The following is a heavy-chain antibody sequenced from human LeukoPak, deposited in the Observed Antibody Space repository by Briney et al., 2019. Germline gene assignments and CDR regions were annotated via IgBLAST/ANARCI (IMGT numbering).Heavy chain of an antibody. D-gene: IGHD6-13*01. J-gene: IGHJ4*02. V-gene: IGHV4-34*01. Sequence: SETLSLTCAVYGGSFSGYYWSWIRQPPGKGLEWIGEINHSGSTNYNPSLKSRVTISVDTSKNQFSLKLSSVTAADTAVYYCARGIAEYYFDYWGQGTLVTVSS. CDR3: ARGIAEYYFDY. CDR1: GGSFSGYY. CDR2: INHSGST.